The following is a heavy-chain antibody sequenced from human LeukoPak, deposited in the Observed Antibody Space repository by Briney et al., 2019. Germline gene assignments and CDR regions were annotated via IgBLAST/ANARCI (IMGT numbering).Heavy chain of an antibody. CDR2: IVLGSDKA. J-gene: IGHJ4*02. CDR1: ASTFATSA. D-gene: IGHD2-2*01. CDR3: AADDQQLML. V-gene: IGHV1-58*02. Sequence: SVKVSCKTSASTFATSAMQWVRQARGQHLEWIGWIVLGSDKANYAQNFQERVTITRDLSTRTVYMELSSLRSEDTAVYYCAADDQQLMLWGQGTLVTVSS.